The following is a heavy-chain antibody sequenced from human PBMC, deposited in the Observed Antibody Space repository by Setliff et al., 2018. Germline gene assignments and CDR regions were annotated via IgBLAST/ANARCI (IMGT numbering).Heavy chain of an antibody. D-gene: IGHD5-18*01. CDR1: GGSISSGSYY. Sequence: SETLSLTCTVSGGSISSGSYYWSWIRQPAGKGLEWIGRIYTSGSTNYNPSLESRVTISVDTSKNQFSLKLSSVTAADTAVYYCARVQLWSPYYFDYWGQGTLVTVSS. CDR2: IYTSGST. V-gene: IGHV4-61*02. J-gene: IGHJ4*02. CDR3: ARVQLWSPYYFDY.